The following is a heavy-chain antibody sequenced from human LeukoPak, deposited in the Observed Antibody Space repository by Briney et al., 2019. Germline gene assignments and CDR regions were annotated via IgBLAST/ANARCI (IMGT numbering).Heavy chain of an antibody. Sequence: TASETLSLTCTVSGGSISSSSYYWGWIRQPPGKGLEWIGSIYYSGSTYYNPSLKSRVTISVDTSKNQFSLKLSSVTAADTAVYYCARYMRASGTYDFDYWGRGTLVTVSS. V-gene: IGHV4-39*07. CDR2: IYYSGST. D-gene: IGHD3-3*01. J-gene: IGHJ4*02. CDR3: ARYMRASGTYDFDY. CDR1: GGSISSSSYY.